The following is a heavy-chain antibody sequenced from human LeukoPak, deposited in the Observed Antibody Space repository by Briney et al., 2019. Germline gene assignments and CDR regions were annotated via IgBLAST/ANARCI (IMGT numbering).Heavy chain of an antibody. CDR2: ISGSGGST. CDR1: KFTFSSFS. D-gene: IGHD3-10*01. Sequence: GGSLRLSCAASKFTFSSFSMTWVRQAPGKGLEWVSAISGSGGSTYYADSVKGRFTISRDNSKNTLFLQMNSLRAEDTAVYYCGGGGFGEAYYYYYYMDVWGKGTTVTVSS. V-gene: IGHV3-23*01. CDR3: GGGGFGEAYYYYYYMDV. J-gene: IGHJ6*03.